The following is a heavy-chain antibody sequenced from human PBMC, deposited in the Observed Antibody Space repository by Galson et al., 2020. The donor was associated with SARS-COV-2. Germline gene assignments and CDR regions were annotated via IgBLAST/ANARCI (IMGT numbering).Heavy chain of an antibody. CDR3: ARRLYETSVHRDAFDV. Sequence: SETLSLTCIVSGGSISSYYWSWFRQPPGKGLEWIGYMQNSGRSRYDPSLKSRVTISLEPSKNQFSLKMTSVTAADTAVYYCARRLYETSVHRDAFDVWGQGTMVTVSS. J-gene: IGHJ3*01. V-gene: IGHV4-59*08. CDR1: GGSISSYY. CDR2: MQNSGRS. D-gene: IGHD3-16*02.